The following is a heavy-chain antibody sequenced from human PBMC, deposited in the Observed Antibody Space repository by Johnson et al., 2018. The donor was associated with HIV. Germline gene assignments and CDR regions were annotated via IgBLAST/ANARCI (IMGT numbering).Heavy chain of an antibody. CDR1: GFTISSYG. J-gene: IGHJ3*02. CDR3: ARDGDDGDEADDTKGAFDI. Sequence: QVQLVESGGGVVQPGRSLRLSCAASGFTISSYGMHWVRQAPGKGLEWVAVISYGGSNKYYADSVKGRFTVSRDNSKNTLYLQMNSLRAEDTALYYCARDGDDGDEADDTKGAFDIWGQGTMVTVSS. V-gene: IGHV3-30*03. CDR2: ISYGGSNK. D-gene: IGHD3-9*01.